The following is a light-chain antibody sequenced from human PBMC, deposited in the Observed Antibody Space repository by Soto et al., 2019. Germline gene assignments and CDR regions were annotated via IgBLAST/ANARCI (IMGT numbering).Light chain of an antibody. CDR2: DAY. V-gene: IGKV3-11*01. CDR3: QQRSNWPLT. CDR1: QSVSRY. J-gene: IGKJ5*01. Sequence: EIVLTQSPGTLSVSTGEGATLSCRASQSVSRYLAWYQQKPGQAPRLLIYDAYNRATGIPPRFSGSGSGTDFTLTISSLEPEDFAVYYCQQRSNWPLTFGQGTRLEIK.